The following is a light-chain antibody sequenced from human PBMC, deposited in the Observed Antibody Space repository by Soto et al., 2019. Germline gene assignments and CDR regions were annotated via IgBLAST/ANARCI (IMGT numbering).Light chain of an antibody. Sequence: EIVLTQSPGTLSLSPGERATLSCRASQSVTSSYLAWYQQKPGQAPRLLISGASSRATGIPDRFSGSGSGTVFTLTISRLEPEDSAVYYCQQYSSSPWTFGQGTKVEIK. CDR2: GAS. CDR1: QSVTSSY. J-gene: IGKJ1*01. V-gene: IGKV3-20*01. CDR3: QQYSSSPWT.